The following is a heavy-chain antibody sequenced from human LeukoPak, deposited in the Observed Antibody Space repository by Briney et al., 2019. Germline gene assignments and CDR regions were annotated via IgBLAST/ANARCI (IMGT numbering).Heavy chain of an antibody. CDR1: GFTFSSAW. CDR3: ARGITSGPRRYDVRNFDY. J-gene: IGHJ4*02. V-gene: IGHV3-7*01. D-gene: IGHD3-3*01. Sequence: GALRLSCAASGFTFSSAWMSWVRQAPGKGLEWVANVNQDGSGKYYVDSVKGRFTISKDNAKNSLYLQMNSLRAEDTAVYYCARGITSGPRRYDVRNFDYWGQGTPVTVSS. CDR2: VNQDGSGK.